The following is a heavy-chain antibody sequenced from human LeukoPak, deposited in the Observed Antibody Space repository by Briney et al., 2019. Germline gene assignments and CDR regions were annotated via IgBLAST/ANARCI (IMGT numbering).Heavy chain of an antibody. V-gene: IGHV3-23*01. CDR2: ISGSGGST. D-gene: IGHD6-19*01. Sequence: GGSLRLSCAASGFTFSSYAMSWVRQAPGKGLEWVSAISGSGGSTYYADSVKGRFTISRDNSKNTLYLQMNSLRAEDTAVYYCAKVVRIAEAGRSLYFDYWGQGTLVTVSS. CDR3: AKVVRIAEAGRSLYFDY. CDR1: GFTFSSYA. J-gene: IGHJ4*02.